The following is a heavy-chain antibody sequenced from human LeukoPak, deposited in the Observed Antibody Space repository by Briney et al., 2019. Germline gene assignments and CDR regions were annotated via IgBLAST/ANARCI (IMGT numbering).Heavy chain of an antibody. Sequence: LTCTVSGGSISSGGYYWGWXRXPPXXGLXGIGYIYHSGSTYYNPSLKSRVTMSVDTSKNQFSLKLSSVTAADTAVYYCARVGSSWSDAFDIWGQGTMVTVSS. CDR1: GGSISSGGYY. D-gene: IGHD6-13*01. CDR3: ARVGSSWSDAFDI. V-gene: IGHV4-30-2*01. J-gene: IGHJ3*02. CDR2: IYHSGST.